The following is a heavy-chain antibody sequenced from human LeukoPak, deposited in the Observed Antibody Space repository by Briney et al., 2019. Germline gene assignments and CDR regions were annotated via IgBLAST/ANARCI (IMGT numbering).Heavy chain of an antibody. CDR2: IYYSEST. J-gene: IGHJ4*02. CDR1: GGSISSYY. CDR3: ARAAGTYYYDSSGLNFDY. V-gene: IGHV4-59*01. D-gene: IGHD3-22*01. Sequence: SETLSLTCTVSGGSISSYYWSWIRQPPGKGLEWIGYIYYSESTNYNPSLKSRVTISVDTSKNQFSLKLSSVTAADTAVYYCARAAGTYYYDSSGLNFDYWGQGTLVTVSS.